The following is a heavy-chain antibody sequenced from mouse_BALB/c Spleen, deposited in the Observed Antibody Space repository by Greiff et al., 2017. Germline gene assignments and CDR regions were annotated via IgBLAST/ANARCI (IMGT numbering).Heavy chain of an antibody. CDR3: ARPGTVVAPLGY. CDR2: INPSSGYT. J-gene: IGHJ2*01. Sequence: VQLVESGAELARPGASVKMSCKASGYTFTSYTMHWVKQRPGQGLEWIGYINPSSGYTNYNQKFKDKATLTADKSSSTAYMQLSSLTSEDSAVYYCARPGTVVAPLGYWGQGTTLTVSS. D-gene: IGHD1-1*01. CDR1: GYTFTSYT. V-gene: IGHV1-4*01.